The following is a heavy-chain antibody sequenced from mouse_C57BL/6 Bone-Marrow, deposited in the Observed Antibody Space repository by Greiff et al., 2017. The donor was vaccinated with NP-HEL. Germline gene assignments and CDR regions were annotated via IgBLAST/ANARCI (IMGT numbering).Heavy chain of an antibody. CDR3: ARSYYDYDRGYFDY. D-gene: IGHD2-4*01. CDR2: IHPNSGST. CDR1: GYTFTSYW. Sequence: VQLQQPGAELVKPGASVKLSCKASGYTFTSYWMHWVKQRPGQGLEWIGMIHPNSGSTNYNEKFKSKATLTVDKSSSTAYMQLSSLTSEDSAVYYCARSYYDYDRGYFDYWGQGTTLTVSS. V-gene: IGHV1-64*01. J-gene: IGHJ2*01.